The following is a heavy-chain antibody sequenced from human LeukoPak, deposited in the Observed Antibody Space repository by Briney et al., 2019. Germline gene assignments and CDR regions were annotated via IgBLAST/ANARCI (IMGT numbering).Heavy chain of an antibody. CDR2: INGNGDKT. J-gene: IGHJ5*02. V-gene: IGHV3-64*02. CDR3: ARIGMENFYDL. Sequence: GGSLRLSCAASGFTLSGFSMHWIRQAPGRGLEYVSAINGNGDKTFYTDSVRGRFTIFRDNSKNTLFLQMGSLRGEDTALYFCARIGMENFYDLWGQGTLVTVSS. CDR1: GFTLSGFS. D-gene: IGHD2/OR15-2a*01.